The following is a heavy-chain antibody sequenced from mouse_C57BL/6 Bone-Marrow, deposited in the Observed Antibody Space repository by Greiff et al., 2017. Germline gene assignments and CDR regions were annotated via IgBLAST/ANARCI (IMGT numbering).Heavy chain of an antibody. V-gene: IGHV1-53*01. CDR3: ERRLRRGRLAY. J-gene: IGHJ3*01. Sequence: QVQLQQPGTELVKPGASVKLSCKASGYTFTSYWLHWVKQRPGQGLEWIGIIHPSNGGPHYNEKFKSKATLTVDKSSSTAYMQLSSLTSEDSAVXEGERRLRRGRLAYGGKGTLVTVSA. CDR1: GYTFTSYW. CDR2: IHPSNGGP.